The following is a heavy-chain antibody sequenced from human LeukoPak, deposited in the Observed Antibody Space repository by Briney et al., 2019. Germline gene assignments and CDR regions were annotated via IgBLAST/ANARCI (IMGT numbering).Heavy chain of an antibody. Sequence: ASVKVSCKASGYTFTSYDINWVRQATGQGLEWMGWMNPNSGNTGYAQKFQGRVTMTRNTSISTAYMELSSLRSEDTAVYCCARGGDSSGYYTYYYYMDVWGKGTTVTVSS. J-gene: IGHJ6*03. V-gene: IGHV1-8*01. CDR2: MNPNSGNT. CDR1: GYTFTSYD. D-gene: IGHD3-22*01. CDR3: ARGGDSSGYYTYYYYMDV.